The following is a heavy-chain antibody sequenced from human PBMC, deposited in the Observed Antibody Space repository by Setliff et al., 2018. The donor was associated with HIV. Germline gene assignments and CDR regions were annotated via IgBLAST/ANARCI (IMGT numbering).Heavy chain of an antibody. CDR2: IYYSGST. CDR1: GGSISSSSYY. J-gene: IGHJ3*02. Sequence: PSETLSLTCTVSGGSISSSSYYWGWIRQPPGKGLEWIGSIYYSGSTYYNPSLKSRVIISVDTSKNQFSLKLSSVTAADTAVYYCARHVDYFDSSGNDAFDIWGQGTMVTVSS. CDR3: ARHVDYFDSSGNDAFDI. V-gene: IGHV4-39*01. D-gene: IGHD3-22*01.